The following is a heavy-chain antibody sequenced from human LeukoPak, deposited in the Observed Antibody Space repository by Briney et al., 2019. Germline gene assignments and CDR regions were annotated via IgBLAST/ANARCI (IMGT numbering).Heavy chain of an antibody. Sequence: KPSETLSLTCAVYGGSFSGYYWSWIRQPPGKGLEWIGEINHSGSTNCNPSLKSRVTISVDTSKNQFSLKLSFTTAADTAVYYCARAPVATPSEFDYWGQGTLVTVSS. D-gene: IGHD5-12*01. V-gene: IGHV4-34*01. CDR2: INHSGST. CDR1: GGSFSGYY. CDR3: ARAPVATPSEFDY. J-gene: IGHJ4*02.